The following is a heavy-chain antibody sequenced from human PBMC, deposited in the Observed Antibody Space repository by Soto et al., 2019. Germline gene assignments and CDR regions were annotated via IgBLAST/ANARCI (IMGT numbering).Heavy chain of an antibody. CDR1: GFTVSSNY. Sequence: EVQLVESGGGLVQPGGSLRLSCAASGFTVSSNYMSWVRQAPGKGLEWVSVIYSGGSTYYADSVKGRFTISRHNSKNTLYLQMNSLRAEDTAVYYCARNKREYTAMVRGVYYYMDVWGKGTTVTVSS. D-gene: IGHD3-10*01. J-gene: IGHJ6*03. CDR3: ARNKREYTAMVRGVYYYMDV. V-gene: IGHV3-53*04. CDR2: IYSGGST.